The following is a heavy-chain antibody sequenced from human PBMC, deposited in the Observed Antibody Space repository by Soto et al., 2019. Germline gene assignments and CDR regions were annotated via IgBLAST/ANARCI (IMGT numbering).Heavy chain of an antibody. J-gene: IGHJ4*02. D-gene: IGHD3-22*01. Sequence: SETLSLTCTVSGCSISSSSYYWGWIRQPPGKGLEWIGSIYYSGSTYYNPSLKSRVTISVDTSKNQFSLKLSSVTAADTAVYYCATNENDYYDSSGYYIDYWGQGTRVTVSS. V-gene: IGHV4-39*01. CDR3: ATNENDYYDSSGYYIDY. CDR1: GCSISSSSYY. CDR2: IYYSGST.